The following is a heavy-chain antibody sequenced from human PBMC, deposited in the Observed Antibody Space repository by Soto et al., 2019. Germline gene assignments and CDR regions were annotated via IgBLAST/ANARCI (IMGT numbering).Heavy chain of an antibody. CDR1: GGSISSYY. V-gene: IGHV4-34*01. CDR2: INHSGST. CDR3: ASNWNYSNWFDP. D-gene: IGHD1-7*01. Sequence: SETLSLTCTVSGGSISSYYWSWIRQPPGKGLEWIGEINHSGSTNYNPSLKSRVTISVDTSKNQFSLKLSSVTAADTAVYYCASNWNYSNWFDPWGQGTLVTVSS. J-gene: IGHJ5*02.